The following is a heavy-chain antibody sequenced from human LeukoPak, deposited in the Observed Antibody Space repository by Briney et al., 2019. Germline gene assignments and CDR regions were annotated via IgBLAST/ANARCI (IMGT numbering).Heavy chain of an antibody. CDR3: ARGRELLGWYFDL. D-gene: IGHD1-7*01. J-gene: IGHJ2*01. CDR2: ISGSSTFT. Sequence: GGSLRLSCAASGFTFSDSYMSWIRQAPGKRLEWVSYISGSSTFTNFADSVRGRFTISRDNAKNSLYLQMNGLRAEDTAVYYCARGRELLGWYFDLWGRGTLVTVSS. V-gene: IGHV3-11*05. CDR1: GFTFSDSY.